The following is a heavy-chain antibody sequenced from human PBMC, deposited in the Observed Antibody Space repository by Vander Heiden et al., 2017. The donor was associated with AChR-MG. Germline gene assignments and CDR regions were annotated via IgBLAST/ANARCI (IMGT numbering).Heavy chain of an antibody. J-gene: IGHJ4*02. CDR3: ASRGAIQFDY. D-gene: IGHD2-2*02. Sequence: VQLVESGGGVVQPGRSLRLSCAASGFTFSSYAMHWVRQAPGKGLEWVAVISYDGSNKYYADSVKGRFTISRDNSKNTLYLQMNSLRAEDTAVYYCASRGAIQFDYWGQGTLVTVSS. CDR1: GFTFSSYA. V-gene: IGHV3-30-3*01. CDR2: ISYDGSNK.